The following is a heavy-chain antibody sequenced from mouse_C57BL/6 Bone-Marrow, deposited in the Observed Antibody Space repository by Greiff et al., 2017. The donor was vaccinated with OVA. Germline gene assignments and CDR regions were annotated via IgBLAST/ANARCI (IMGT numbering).Heavy chain of an antibody. J-gene: IGHJ4*01. CDR1: GFTFSSYA. D-gene: IGHD2-4*01. Sequence: EVMLVESGGGLVKPGGSLKLSCAASGFTFSSYAMSWVRQTPEKRLEWVATISDGGSYTYYPDNVKGRFTISRDNAKNNLYLQMRHLKSEDTAMYYCARTYYDYDDYAMDYWGQGTSVTVSS. V-gene: IGHV5-4*03. CDR2: ISDGGSYT. CDR3: ARTYYDYDDYAMDY.